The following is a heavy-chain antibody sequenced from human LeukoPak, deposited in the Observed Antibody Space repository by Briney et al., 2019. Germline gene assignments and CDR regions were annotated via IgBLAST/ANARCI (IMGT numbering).Heavy chain of an antibody. J-gene: IGHJ4*02. CDR1: GGSFSGYY. CDR3: ASQRRGPYYYGSGVVEDY. V-gene: IGHV4-34*01. Sequence: SETLSLTCAVYGGSFSGYYWSWIRQPPGKGLEWIGEINHSGSTNYNPSLKSRVTISVDTSKNQFSLKLSSVTAADTAVYYCASQRRGPYYYGSGVVEDYWGQGTLVTVSS. D-gene: IGHD3-10*01. CDR2: INHSGST.